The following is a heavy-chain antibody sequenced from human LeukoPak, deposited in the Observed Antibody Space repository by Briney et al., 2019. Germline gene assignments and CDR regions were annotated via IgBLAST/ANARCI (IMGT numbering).Heavy chain of an antibody. D-gene: IGHD3-9*01. V-gene: IGHV3-30*02. CDR2: IRYDGSSK. J-gene: IGHJ3*02. Sequence: PGGSLRLSCAASRFTFSNYGMHWVRQAPGKGLEWVAFIRYDGSSKYYADSVKGRFTISRDNAKNSLYLQMNSLRAEDTAVYYCARNQYYDILTGFWTTGANAFDIWGQGTMVTVSS. CDR1: RFTFSNYG. CDR3: ARNQYYDILTGFWTTGANAFDI.